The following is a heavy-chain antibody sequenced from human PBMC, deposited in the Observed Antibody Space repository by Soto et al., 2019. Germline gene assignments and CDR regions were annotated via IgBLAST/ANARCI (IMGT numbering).Heavy chain of an antibody. V-gene: IGHV1-18*01. CDR3: ARGLGVVIIFDY. CDR2: ISAYNGNT. Sequence: GASVKVSFKGSCFTFYNYWISWGGQAPGQGLEWMGWISAYNGNTNYAQKLQGRVTMTTDTSTSTAYMELRSLRSEDTAVYYCARGLGVVIIFDYWGQGTLVTVSS. J-gene: IGHJ4*02. D-gene: IGHD3-3*01. CDR1: CFTFYNYW.